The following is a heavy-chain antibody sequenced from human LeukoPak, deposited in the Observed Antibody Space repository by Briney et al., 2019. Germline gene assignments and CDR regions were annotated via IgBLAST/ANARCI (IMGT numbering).Heavy chain of an antibody. D-gene: IGHD3-3*01. CDR2: ISGSSYYI. CDR3: AKDALTYYDFWSGYSDY. J-gene: IGHJ4*02. Sequence: PGGSLRLSCAASGFTVSSNYMNWVRQAPGKGLEWVSSISGSSYYIYYADSVKGRFTISRDNAKNSLYLQMNSLRAEDTAVYYCAKDALTYYDFWSGYSDYWGQGTLVTVSS. CDR1: GFTVSSNY. V-gene: IGHV3-21*01.